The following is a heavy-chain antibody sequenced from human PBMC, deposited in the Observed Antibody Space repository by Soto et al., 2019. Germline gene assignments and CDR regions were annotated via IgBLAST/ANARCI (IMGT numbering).Heavy chain of an antibody. Sequence: GGSLRLSCAASGFTFSNYYMHWVRQAPGRGLEYVSTINGDGGSTFYANSVKGRFTISRDNSKNTLYLQMGSLRPEDMAVYYRARGLFTWSDSATCYAHWGQGTPVTVSS. CDR3: ARGLFTWSDSATCYAH. D-gene: IGHD2-2*01. V-gene: IGHV3-64*01. CDR1: GFTFSNYY. J-gene: IGHJ4*02. CDR2: INGDGGST.